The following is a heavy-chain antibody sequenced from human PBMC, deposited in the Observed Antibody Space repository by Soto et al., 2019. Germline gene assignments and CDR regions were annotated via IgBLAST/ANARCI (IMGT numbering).Heavy chain of an antibody. Sequence: PGGSLRLSCSASGFTVSSNYMSWVRQAPGKGLEWVSVIYSGGSTYYADSVKGRFTISRDNSKNTLYLQMNSLRAEDTAVYYCASCSGGSCYSGPFDYWGQGTLVTVSS. CDR1: GFTVSSNY. V-gene: IGHV3-66*01. CDR2: IYSGGST. J-gene: IGHJ4*02. D-gene: IGHD2-15*01. CDR3: ASCSGGSCYSGPFDY.